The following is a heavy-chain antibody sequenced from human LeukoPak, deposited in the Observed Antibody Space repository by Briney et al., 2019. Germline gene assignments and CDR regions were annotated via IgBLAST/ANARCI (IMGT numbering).Heavy chain of an antibody. V-gene: IGHV3-48*01. D-gene: IGHD1-26*01. Sequence: XAXXGFTFXNYAMSWVRQAPGKGLEWVSYISSSSSTIYYADSVKGRFTISRDNAKNSLYLQMTSLRAEDTAVYYCARXLGELPAAFDIWGQGTMVTVSS. J-gene: IGHJ3*02. CDR1: GFTFXNYA. CDR2: ISSSSSTI. CDR3: ARXLGELPAAFDI.